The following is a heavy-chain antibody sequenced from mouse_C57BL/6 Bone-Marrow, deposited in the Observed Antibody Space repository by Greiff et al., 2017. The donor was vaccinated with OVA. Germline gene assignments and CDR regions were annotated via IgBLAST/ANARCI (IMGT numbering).Heavy chain of an antibody. CDR3: ARVTTVVAPSAMDY. CDR2: IYPSDSET. CDR1: GYTFTSYW. V-gene: IGHV1-61*01. Sequence: QVHVKQPGAELVRPGSSVKLSCKASGYTFTSYWMDWVKQRPGQGLEWIGNIYPSDSETHYNQKFKDKATLTVDKSSSTAYMQLSSLTSEDSAVYYCARVTTVVAPSAMDYWGQGTSVTVSS. J-gene: IGHJ4*01. D-gene: IGHD1-1*01.